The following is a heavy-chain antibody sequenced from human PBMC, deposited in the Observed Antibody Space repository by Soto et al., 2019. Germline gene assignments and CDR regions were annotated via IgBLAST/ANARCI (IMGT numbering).Heavy chain of an antibody. D-gene: IGHD3-22*01. Sequence: QMQLQASGPGLVKPSETLSLTCNVSGASVSHGYWSWIRQPPGKGLEWIGFMYFGGSFNYNPSLTSRAPISVETSKNQFSMKLTSVTASDTAVYYFARSYYDSTGFAVDPWGQGTLVTVSS. CDR2: MYFGGSF. J-gene: IGHJ5*02. CDR3: ARSYYDSTGFAVDP. CDR1: GASVSHGY. V-gene: IGHV4-59*02.